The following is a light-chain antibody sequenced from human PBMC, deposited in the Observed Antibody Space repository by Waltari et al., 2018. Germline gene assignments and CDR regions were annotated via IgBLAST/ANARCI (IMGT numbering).Light chain of an antibody. CDR2: GIN. J-gene: IGLJ2*01. CDR3: QSYDSRLSVVV. V-gene: IGLV1-40*01. CDR1: SSNIGAGFD. Sequence: QSVLTQPPSLSGAPGQRVTMSCTGSSSNIGAGFDVHWYQHLPGTAPKLLIFGINHRPSGVPDRFSASKSGASASLAITGLQSEDEAVYYCQSYDSRLSVVVFGGGTKLTVL.